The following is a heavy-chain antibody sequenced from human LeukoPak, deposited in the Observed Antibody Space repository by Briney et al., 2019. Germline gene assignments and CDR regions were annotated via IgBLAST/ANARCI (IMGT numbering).Heavy chain of an antibody. Sequence: GESLKISCKGSGYSFTSYWIGWVRQMPGKGLEWMGIIYPGDSDTRYSPSFQGQVTISADKSISTAYLQWSSLKASDTAMYYCARLPRGSRAPYYYYYMDVWGKGTTVTVSS. J-gene: IGHJ6*03. D-gene: IGHD1-26*01. CDR1: GYSFTSYW. CDR3: ARLPRGSRAPYYYYYMDV. CDR2: IYPGDSDT. V-gene: IGHV5-51*01.